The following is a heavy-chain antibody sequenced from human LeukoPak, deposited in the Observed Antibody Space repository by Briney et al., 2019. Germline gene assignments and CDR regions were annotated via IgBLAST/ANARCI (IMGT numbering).Heavy chain of an antibody. CDR3: AREEAYCGGDCYSWYFDY. V-gene: IGHV3-20*04. Sequence: GGSLRLSCAASGFTFDDYGMSWVRQAPGKGLEWVSGMTWNGGSTGYADSVKGRFTISRDNAKNSLYLQMNSLRAEDTALYYCAREEAYCGGDCYSWYFDYWGQGTLVTVSS. J-gene: IGHJ4*02. CDR1: GFTFDDYG. D-gene: IGHD2-21*02. CDR2: MTWNGGST.